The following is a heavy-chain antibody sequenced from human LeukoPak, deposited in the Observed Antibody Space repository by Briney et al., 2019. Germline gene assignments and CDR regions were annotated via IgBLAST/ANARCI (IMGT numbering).Heavy chain of an antibody. Sequence: PGRSLRLSCAASGFTFDDYAMHWVRQAPGKGLEWVSGISWNSGSIGYADSVKGRFTISRDNAKNSRYLQMNSLRAEDMALYYCAKGISSGYPDAFDIWGQGTMVTVSS. D-gene: IGHD3-22*01. V-gene: IGHV3-9*03. CDR1: GFTFDDYA. CDR2: ISWNSGSI. CDR3: AKGISSGYPDAFDI. J-gene: IGHJ3*02.